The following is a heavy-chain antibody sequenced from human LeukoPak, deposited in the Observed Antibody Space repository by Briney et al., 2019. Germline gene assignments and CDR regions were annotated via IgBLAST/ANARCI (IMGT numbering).Heavy chain of an antibody. D-gene: IGHD3-10*01. CDR1: GGTFSSYA. CDR3: AREAEYFGAGSYAY. J-gene: IGHJ4*02. V-gene: IGHV1-2*02. CDR2: INPNSGGT. Sequence: ASVKVSCKASGGTFSSYAISWVRQAPGQGLEWMGWINPNSGGTNYAQKFQGRVTMTRDTSISTAYMELSRLRSDDTAVYYCAREAEYFGAGSYAYWGQGTLVTVSS.